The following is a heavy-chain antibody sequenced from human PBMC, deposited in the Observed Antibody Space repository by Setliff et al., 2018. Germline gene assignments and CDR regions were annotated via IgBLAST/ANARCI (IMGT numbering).Heavy chain of an antibody. CDR2: FDPEDEET. D-gene: IGHD1-26*01. V-gene: IGHV1-18*01. J-gene: IGHJ3*02. CDR3: ARASSWSSSSFQI. CDR1: GYTFTSYD. Sequence: GASVKVSCKASGYTFTSYDINWVRQAPGQGLEWRGGFDPEDEETIYAQKLQGRVTMTTDTSTSTAYMELRSLRSDDTAVYYCARASSWSSSSFQIWGQGTMVTVS.